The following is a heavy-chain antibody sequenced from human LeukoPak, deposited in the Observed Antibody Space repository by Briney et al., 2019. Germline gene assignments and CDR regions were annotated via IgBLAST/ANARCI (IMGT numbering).Heavy chain of an antibody. CDR3: ARQLEPRGGSGYYIDY. CDR1: GFTFSSYA. CDR2: ISYDGSNK. J-gene: IGHJ4*02. Sequence: GRSLRLSCAASGFTFSSYAMHWVRQAPGKGLEWVAVISYDGSNKYYADSVKGRFTISRDNSKNTLYLQMNSLRAEDTAVYYCARQLEPRGGSGYYIDYWGQGTLVTVSS. D-gene: IGHD6-19*01. V-gene: IGHV3-30-3*01.